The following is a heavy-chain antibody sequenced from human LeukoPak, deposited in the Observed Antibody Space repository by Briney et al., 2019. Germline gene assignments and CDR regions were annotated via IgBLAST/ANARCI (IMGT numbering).Heavy chain of an antibody. CDR2: IYTSGST. CDR3: ARDGGSGSYYRDAFDI. CDR1: GGSISSYY. D-gene: IGHD3-10*01. V-gene: IGHV4-4*07. J-gene: IGHJ3*02. Sequence: SETLSLTCTVSGGSISSYYWSWIRQPAGKGLEWIWRIYTSGSTNYNPSLKSRVTMSVDTSKNQFSLKLGSVTAADTAVYYCARDGGSGSYYRDAFDIWGQGTMVTVSS.